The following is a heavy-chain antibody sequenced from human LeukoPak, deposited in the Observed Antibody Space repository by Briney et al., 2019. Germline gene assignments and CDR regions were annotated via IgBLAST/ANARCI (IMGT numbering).Heavy chain of an antibody. J-gene: IGHJ4*02. V-gene: IGHV4-39*01. CDR3: ARRSYCSGGSCYYFDY. D-gene: IGHD2-15*01. Sequence: ASETLSLTCTVSGGSVSYYYWGWIRQPPGKGLEWIGSIYYSGSTYYNPSLKSRVTISVDTSKNQFSLKLSSVTAADTAVYYCARRSYCSGGSCYYFDYWGQGTLVTVSS. CDR2: IYYSGST. CDR1: GGSVSYYY.